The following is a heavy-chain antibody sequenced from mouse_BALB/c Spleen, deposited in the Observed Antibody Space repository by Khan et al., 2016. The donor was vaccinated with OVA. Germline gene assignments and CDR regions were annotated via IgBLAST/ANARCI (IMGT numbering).Heavy chain of an antibody. CDR3: ARLAYYYDSEGFTY. CDR1: GFTFSTYG. D-gene: IGHD1-1*01. J-gene: IGHJ3*01. CDR2: ISSGGSYT. V-gene: IGHV5-6*01. Sequence: EVELVESGGDLVKPEGSLKLSCAASGFTFSTYGMSWVRQTPDKRLEWLATISSGGSYTYYPDSVQGRFTIFRDNAKNTLYLLMSILKSEDTAMFYCARLAYYYDSEGFTYWGQGTLVTVSA.